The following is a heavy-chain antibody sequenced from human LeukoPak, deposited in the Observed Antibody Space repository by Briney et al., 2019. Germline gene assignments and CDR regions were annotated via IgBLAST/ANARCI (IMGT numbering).Heavy chain of an antibody. CDR1: GFTFSTYG. Sequence: GGSLRLSCAASGFTFSTYGMTWVRLAPGKGLEWVSAISNSGGRTYYADSVRGRFTISRDNAKNSLYLQMNSLRAEDTAVYYCARDGGTRLKYSFGYGDYWGQGTLVTVSS. CDR3: ARDGGTRLKYSFGYGDY. V-gene: IGHV3-21*01. D-gene: IGHD3-22*01. CDR2: ISNSGGRT. J-gene: IGHJ4*02.